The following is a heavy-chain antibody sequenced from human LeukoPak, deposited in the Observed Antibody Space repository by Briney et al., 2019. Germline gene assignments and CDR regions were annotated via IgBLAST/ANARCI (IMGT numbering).Heavy chain of an antibody. V-gene: IGHV3-23*01. J-gene: IGHJ4*02. CDR1: GFTFNNYA. CDR2: ISGSGGST. Sequence: PGGSLRLSCAASGFTFNNYAMTWVRQAPGKGLEWVSGISGSGGSTYYADSVKGRFTISRDNSKNTLYLQMNSLRAEDTAVYYCANDGSGPFDYWGQGTLVTVSS. D-gene: IGHD3-10*01. CDR3: ANDGSGPFDY.